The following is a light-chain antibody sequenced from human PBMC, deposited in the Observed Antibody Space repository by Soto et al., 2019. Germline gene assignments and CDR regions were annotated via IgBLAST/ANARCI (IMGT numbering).Light chain of an antibody. CDR2: GAS. V-gene: IGKV3-15*01. CDR3: QQYNNWPPVWT. CDR1: QSVSSN. Sequence: EIVMTQSPATLSVSPGERATLSCRASQSVSSNLAWYQQKPGQAPSLLIYGASTRATGIPARFSGSGSGTALTLTISILQSEDFAIYYCQQYNNWPPVWTFGQGTKVEIK. J-gene: IGKJ1*01.